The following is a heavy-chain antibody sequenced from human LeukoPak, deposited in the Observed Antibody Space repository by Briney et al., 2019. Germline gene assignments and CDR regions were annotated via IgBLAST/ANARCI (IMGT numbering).Heavy chain of an antibody. CDR3: AKDLVGATPEGAAFDI. J-gene: IGHJ3*02. Sequence: GGSLRLSCAASGFTFTSYSMNWVRQAPGKGLEWVSTISGGGGSTYYADSVKGRFTISRDNSKNTLYLQMNSLRAEDTAVYYCAKDLVGATPEGAAFDIWGQGTMVTVSS. CDR2: ISGGGGST. D-gene: IGHD1-26*01. CDR1: GFTFTSYS. V-gene: IGHV3-23*01.